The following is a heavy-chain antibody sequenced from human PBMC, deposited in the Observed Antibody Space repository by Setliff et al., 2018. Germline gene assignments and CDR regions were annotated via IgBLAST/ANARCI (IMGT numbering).Heavy chain of an antibody. J-gene: IGHJ3*02. V-gene: IGHV4-38-2*01. D-gene: IGHD2-2*01. CDR3: ARALGYCSRTSCYADAFDI. CDR1: GYSVSSDYY. Sequence: ETLSLTCAVSGYSVSSDYYWGWIRQPPGKGLEWIGSMYHSGSTYYNPSLKSRVTISVDTSKNQFSLKLNYVTAADTAVYYCARALGYCSRTSCYADAFDIWGQGTMVTVSS. CDR2: MYHSGST.